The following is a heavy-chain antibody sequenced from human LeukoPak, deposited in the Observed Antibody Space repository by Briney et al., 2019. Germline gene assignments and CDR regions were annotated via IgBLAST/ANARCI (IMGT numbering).Heavy chain of an antibody. CDR1: GFTFSSYW. CDR2: IKQDGSEK. Sequence: GGSLRLSCAASGFTFSSYWMSWVRQAPGKGLEWVANIKQDGSEKYYVDSVKGRFTISRDNAKNSLYLQMNSLRAEDTAVYYCARDVKYYYDSSGYSYYFDYWGQGTLVTVSS. D-gene: IGHD3-22*01. V-gene: IGHV3-7*01. J-gene: IGHJ4*02. CDR3: ARDVKYYYDSSGYSYYFDY.